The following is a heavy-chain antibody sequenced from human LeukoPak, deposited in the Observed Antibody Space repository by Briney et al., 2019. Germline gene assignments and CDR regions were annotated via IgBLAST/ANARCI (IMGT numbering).Heavy chain of an antibody. CDR2: IYSGGST. J-gene: IGHJ3*02. V-gene: IGHV3-53*01. Sequence: PGGSLRLSCAASGFTVSNNYMSWVRQAPGKGLEWVSVIYSGGSTYYTDSVKGRFTISRDTSKNTLYLQMNSLRAEDTAVYYCARGANVNVFDIWGQGTMVTVSS. CDR1: GFTVSNNY. CDR3: ARGANVNVFDI.